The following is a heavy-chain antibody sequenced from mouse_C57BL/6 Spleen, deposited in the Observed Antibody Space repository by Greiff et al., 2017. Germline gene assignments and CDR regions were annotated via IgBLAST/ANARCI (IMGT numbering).Heavy chain of an antibody. D-gene: IGHD1-1*01. CDR2: INPYNGDT. Sequence: VQLKESGPELVKPGDSVKISCKASGYSFTGYFMNWVMQSHGKSLEWIGRINPYNGDTFYNQKFKGKATLTVDKSSSTAYMQLSSLTSEDSAVYYCARTELLRGDYWGQGTSVTVSS. CDR1: GYSFTGYF. J-gene: IGHJ4*01. V-gene: IGHV1-20*01. CDR3: ARTELLRGDY.